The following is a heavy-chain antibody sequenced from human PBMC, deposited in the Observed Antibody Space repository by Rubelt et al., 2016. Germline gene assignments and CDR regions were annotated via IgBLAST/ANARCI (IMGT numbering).Heavy chain of an antibody. CDR2: IDPSVSYS. D-gene: IGHD2-8*01. CDR3: ARLYQNGMDV. Sequence: EVQLVQSGAEVKKPGESLKISCKGSGYSFTSYWINWVRQMPGKGLEWMGRIDPSVSYSNYSPSFQGNVTISADKSTSTAYLQWSSLQASDTAMYYCARLYQNGMDVWGQGTTVSVSS. CDR1: GYSFTSYW. J-gene: IGHJ6*02. V-gene: IGHV5-10-1*01.